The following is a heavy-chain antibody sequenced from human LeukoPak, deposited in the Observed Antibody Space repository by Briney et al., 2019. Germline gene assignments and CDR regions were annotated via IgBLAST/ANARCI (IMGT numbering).Heavy chain of an antibody. Sequence: GGSLRLSCAASGFTFDDYAMHWVRQAPGKGLEWVSSISWYSGNIGYADSVKGRFSISRDNAKNTLYLQMNSLRTDDTALYFCARDLSRRVFYYGMDVWGQGITVAVSS. CDR2: ISWYSGNI. CDR3: ARDLSRRVFYYGMDV. J-gene: IGHJ6*02. CDR1: GFTFDDYA. V-gene: IGHV3-9*01.